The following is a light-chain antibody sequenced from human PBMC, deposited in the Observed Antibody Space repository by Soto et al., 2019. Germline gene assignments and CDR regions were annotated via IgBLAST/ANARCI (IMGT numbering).Light chain of an antibody. CDR3: QKFNAVPT. V-gene: IGKV1-27*01. CDR2: AAS. J-gene: IGKJ4*01. CDR1: QAINNY. Sequence: DIQMTQSPSSLSASVGDRVTITCRASQAINNYLAWYQQKPGKVPTLLISAASTLQSGVPSRFSGSGSGTDFTLTISSLKPGDVATYYCQKFNAVPTFGGGTKVEI.